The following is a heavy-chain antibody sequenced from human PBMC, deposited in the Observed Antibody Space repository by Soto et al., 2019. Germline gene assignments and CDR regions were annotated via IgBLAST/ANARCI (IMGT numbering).Heavy chain of an antibody. Sequence: PSETLSLTCTVSGGSISISSYYWGWIRHPPGKGLEWIGSIYYSGSTYYNPSLKSRVTISVDTSKNQFSLKLSSVTAADTAVYYCARQNPDSSSWYFRPRKYGMDVWGQGTTVTVSS. J-gene: IGHJ6*02. D-gene: IGHD6-13*01. CDR3: ARQNPDSSSWYFRPRKYGMDV. CDR2: IYYSGST. V-gene: IGHV4-39*01. CDR1: GGSISISSYY.